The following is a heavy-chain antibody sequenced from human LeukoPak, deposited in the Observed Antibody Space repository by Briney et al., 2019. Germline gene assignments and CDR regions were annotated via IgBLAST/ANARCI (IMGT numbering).Heavy chain of an antibody. D-gene: IGHD3-9*01. CDR3: ARDPDILDY. CDR1: GFTFSSYG. J-gene: IGHJ4*02. Sequence: PGGSLRLSCAASGFTFSSYGMHWVRQAPGKGLEWVAVISYDGSNKYYADSVKGRFTISRDNAKNTLYLQMNSLRAEDTAVYYCARDPDILDYWGQGTLVTVSS. V-gene: IGHV3-30*03. CDR2: ISYDGSNK.